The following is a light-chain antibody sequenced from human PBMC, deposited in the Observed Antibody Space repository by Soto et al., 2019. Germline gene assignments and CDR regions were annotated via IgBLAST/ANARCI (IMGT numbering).Light chain of an antibody. CDR3: SSYTSSSTYVV. Sequence: QSALTQPASVSGSPGQSITISCTGTSSDVGGYNYVSWYQQHPGKAHKLMIYDVSNRPSGVSNRFSGSKSGNTASLTISGLQAEDYADYYCSSYTSSSTYVVFGGGTKVTVL. CDR2: DVS. V-gene: IGLV2-14*01. J-gene: IGLJ2*01. CDR1: SSDVGGYNY.